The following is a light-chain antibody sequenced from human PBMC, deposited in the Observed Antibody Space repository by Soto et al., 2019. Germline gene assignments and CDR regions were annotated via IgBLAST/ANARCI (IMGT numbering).Light chain of an antibody. Sequence: DIQMTQSPSALSASVGDTVTITCRASRGISDWLAWYQQKPGKAPDLLISDASDLRSGVPSRFSGSGSGAEFTLTITSLQPEDSATYYCLQYASYSWAFGQGTKVEI. J-gene: IGKJ1*01. V-gene: IGKV1-5*01. CDR2: DAS. CDR3: LQYASYSWA. CDR1: RGISDW.